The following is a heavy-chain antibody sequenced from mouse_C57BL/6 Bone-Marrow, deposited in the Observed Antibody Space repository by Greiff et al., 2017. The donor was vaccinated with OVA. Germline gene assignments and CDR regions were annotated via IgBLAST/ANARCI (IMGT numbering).Heavy chain of an antibody. CDR2: IRLKSDNYAT. CDR1: GFTFSNYW. Sequence: EVMLVESGGGLVQPGGSMKLSCVASGFTFSNYWMNWVRQSPEKGLEWVAQIRLKSDNYATHYAESVKGRFTISRDYSKSSVYLQMNNLRAEDTGIYYCTVPLYYGNYWGQGTTLTVSS. CDR3: TVPLYYGNY. V-gene: IGHV6-3*01. D-gene: IGHD2-1*01. J-gene: IGHJ2*01.